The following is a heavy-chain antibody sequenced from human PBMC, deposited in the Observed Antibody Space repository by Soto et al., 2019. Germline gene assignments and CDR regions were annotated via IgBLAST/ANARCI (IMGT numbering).Heavy chain of an antibody. J-gene: IGHJ4*01. Sequence: GGSLRLSCAASGFTLSNAWMSWVRQAPGKGLEWVGRIKSKSDGGTTDYAAPVNGRFTISRDDSKNTLYLQMNSLKTEDTAVYFCSAPPPMQSPHDFWGQGALVTVSS. CDR3: SAPPPMQSPHDF. V-gene: IGHV3-15*01. CDR2: IKSKSDGGTT. CDR1: GFTLSNAW.